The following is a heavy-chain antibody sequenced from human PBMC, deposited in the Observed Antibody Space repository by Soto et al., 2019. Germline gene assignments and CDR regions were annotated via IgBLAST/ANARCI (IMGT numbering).Heavy chain of an antibody. CDR2: TSAYNGKT. CDR3: ASDRAAVAGPSGWFDP. D-gene: IGHD6-19*01. V-gene: IGHV1-18*01. CDR1: GYTFTKYG. J-gene: IGHJ5*02. Sequence: QVQLVQSGAEVKKPGASMKVSCKASGYTFTKYGVNWVRQAPGEGLEWMGWTSAYNGKTNYAQKFQGRLTMTTDTTTSTAYMELRSLRSDDTAFYYCASDRAAVAGPSGWFDPWGQGTRVTVSS.